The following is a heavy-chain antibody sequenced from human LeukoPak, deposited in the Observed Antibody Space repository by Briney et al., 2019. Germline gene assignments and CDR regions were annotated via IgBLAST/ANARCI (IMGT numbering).Heavy chain of an antibody. CDR2: FSRGGSIT. Sequence: GGSLRLSCAASGFTFSSYAMSWVRQATGKGLEWVSGFSRGGSITNYADSVKGRSTISRDISKNTLYLQMNSLRAEDTAVYYCASRQDLGWHYDNWGQGTLVTVSS. CDR3: ASRQDLGWHYDN. CDR1: GFTFSSYA. J-gene: IGHJ4*02. V-gene: IGHV3-23*01. D-gene: IGHD6-19*01.